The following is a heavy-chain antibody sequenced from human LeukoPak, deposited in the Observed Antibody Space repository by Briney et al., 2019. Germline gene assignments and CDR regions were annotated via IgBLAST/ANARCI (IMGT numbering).Heavy chain of an antibody. V-gene: IGHV4-39*01. Sequence: KTSETLSLTCTVSGGSISSRSYHWGWIRQPPGKGLEWIGSMSYSGSTNYNPSLKSRATIFVDTSKNQFSLRLSSVTAADTAVYFCARIGEEAGGYDYWGQGTLVTVSS. CDR2: MSYSGST. J-gene: IGHJ4*02. CDR3: ARIGEEAGGYDY. D-gene: IGHD3-16*01. CDR1: GGSISSRSYH.